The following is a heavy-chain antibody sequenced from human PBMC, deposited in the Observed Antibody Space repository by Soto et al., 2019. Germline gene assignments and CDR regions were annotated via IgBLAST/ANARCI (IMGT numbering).Heavy chain of an antibody. V-gene: IGHV4-4*07. CDR2: LNTYGNT. CDR1: GGSMSSYR. J-gene: IGHJ5*01. CDR3: GRESGETWDYEAS. Sequence: QVQLQESGPGLVRPSETLSLTCTVSGGSMSSYRWSWIRQPAGKGLEWIGRLNTYGNTHYNPSLKRRVTVSVDTSRNQFFLTRRSVTAAESAVYPCGRESGETWDYEASWGHGTPVTVSS. D-gene: IGHD1-7*01.